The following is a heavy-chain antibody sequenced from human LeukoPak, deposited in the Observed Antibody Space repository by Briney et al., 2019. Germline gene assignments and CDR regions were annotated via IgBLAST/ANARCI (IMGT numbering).Heavy chain of an antibody. D-gene: IGHD3-22*01. CDR1: GYTFTGYY. CDR3: ARDSSGGPWYYFDY. V-gene: IGHV1-2*02. CDR2: INPNSGGT. Sequence: ASVTVSYKASGYTFTGYYMHWVRQAPGQGLEWMGWINPNSGGTKYAQMFQGRVTIARDTSISTAYMELSSLRSDDTAVYYCARDSSGGPWYYFDYWGQGTLVTVSS. J-gene: IGHJ4*02.